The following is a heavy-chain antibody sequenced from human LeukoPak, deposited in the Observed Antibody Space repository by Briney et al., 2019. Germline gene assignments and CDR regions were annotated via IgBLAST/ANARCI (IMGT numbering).Heavy chain of an antibody. CDR1: GFTFTSYG. J-gene: IGHJ6*02. Sequence: GGSLRLSCAASGFTFTSYGIHWVRQAPGKGLEWVAVIWYDGSNEHYADSVKGRFAISRDNSKKTLYLQMSSLRAEDTAVYYCARDPTGYNYYYGMDVWGQGTTVTVSS. V-gene: IGHV3-33*01. CDR3: ARDPTGYNYYYGMDV. CDR2: IWYDGSNE. D-gene: IGHD1-1*01.